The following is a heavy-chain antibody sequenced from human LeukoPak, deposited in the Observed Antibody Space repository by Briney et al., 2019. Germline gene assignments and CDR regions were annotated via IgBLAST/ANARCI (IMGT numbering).Heavy chain of an antibody. Sequence: SETLSLTCTVSGYSISSGYYWGWIRQPPGKGLEWIGSIYHSGNTYYNPSLKSRVTISVDTSKNQFSLKLSSVTAADTAVYYCASRSPRLGVGATEAFDYWAREPWSPSPQ. J-gene: IGHJ4*02. CDR2: IYHSGNT. V-gene: IGHV4-38-2*02. CDR3: ASRSPRLGVGATEAFDY. D-gene: IGHD1-26*01. CDR1: GYSISSGYY.